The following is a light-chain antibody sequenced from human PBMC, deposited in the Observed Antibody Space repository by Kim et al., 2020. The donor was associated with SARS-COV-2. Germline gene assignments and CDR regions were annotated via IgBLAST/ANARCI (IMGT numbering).Light chain of an antibody. CDR1: SGGIASNY. V-gene: IGLV6-57*03. Sequence: GNTVTISGTRSSGGIASNYVQWYQQRPGSAPAAVIFEDKQRPSGVPDRFSGSIDSSSNSASLTISGLKTEDEADYYCQSYDTANRVFGGGTQLTVL. J-gene: IGLJ3*02. CDR2: EDK. CDR3: QSYDTANRV.